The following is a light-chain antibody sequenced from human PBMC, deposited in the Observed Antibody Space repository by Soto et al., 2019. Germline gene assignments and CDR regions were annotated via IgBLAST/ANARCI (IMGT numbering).Light chain of an antibody. J-gene: IGKJ5*01. CDR1: QSIGSE. CDR2: DAS. Sequence: PGEGVTLSCRASQSIGSELAWYQQKPGQAPRLVIADASNRATGIPARFSGSGSATDFTLTIRTVEPGDVGIYYCQQRYSWPITFGQGTRLEIK. V-gene: IGKV3-11*01. CDR3: QQRYSWPIT.